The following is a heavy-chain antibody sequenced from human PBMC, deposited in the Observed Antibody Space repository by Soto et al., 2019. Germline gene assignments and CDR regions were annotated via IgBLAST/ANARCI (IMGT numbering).Heavy chain of an antibody. CDR3: ARGLGDYFFFQAEDGIRDTVPVSAFLLNRSSDL. D-gene: IGHD3-3*01. V-gene: IGHV6-1*01. J-gene: IGHJ2*01. CDR2: TYYRSKWYN. Sequence: QSPSRGLEWLGRTYYRSKWYNDYAVSVKSRITINPNTSKNQFSLQLNSVTPEDTAVYYCARGLGDYFFFQAEDGIRDTVPVSAFLLNRSSDL.